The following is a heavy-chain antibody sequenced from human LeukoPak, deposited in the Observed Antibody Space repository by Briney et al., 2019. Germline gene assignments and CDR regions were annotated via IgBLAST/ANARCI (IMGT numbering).Heavy chain of an antibody. CDR2: IRSKANNYAT. V-gene: IGHV3-73*01. CDR3: HSRGDGCNNFDY. J-gene: IGHJ4*02. CDR1: GFTFSDSV. D-gene: IGHD5-24*01. Sequence: PGGSLRLSCAASGFTFSDSVMHWVRQASGKGLEWVGRIRSKANNYATANAASVKGRFTISRDDSKNTAYLQMNSLETEDTAVYYCHSRGDGCNNFDYWGQGTLVTVSS.